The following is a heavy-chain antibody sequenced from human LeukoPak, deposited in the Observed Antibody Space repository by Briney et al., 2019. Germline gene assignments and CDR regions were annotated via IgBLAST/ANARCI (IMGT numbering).Heavy chain of an antibody. V-gene: IGHV3-48*03. Sequence: GGSLRLPCAASGFTFSSYEMNWVRQAPGQGLEGVSYISSSGSTIYYEDSVKGRFTISRDNDENSLYLQMNSLRAEDTAVYYCAELGISLIGGVWGKGTRVTISS. CDR3: AELGISLIGGV. D-gene: IGHD3-10*02. J-gene: IGHJ6*04. CDR2: ISSSGSTI. CDR1: GFTFSSYE.